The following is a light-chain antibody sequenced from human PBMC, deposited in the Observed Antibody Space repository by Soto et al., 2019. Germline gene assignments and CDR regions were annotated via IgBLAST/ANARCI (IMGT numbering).Light chain of an antibody. J-gene: IGLJ2*01. Sequence: QPVLTQSPSASASLGASVKLTCTLSSGHSSYAIAWHQQQPEKGPRYLMQLNSDGSNTKGDGITDRFSCSSSGAERYLTISIHQSEDEADYYGKTGSTGSHVVFGGGTKLTVL. V-gene: IGLV4-69*01. CDR1: SGHSSYA. CDR2: LNSDGSN. CDR3: KTGSTGSHVV.